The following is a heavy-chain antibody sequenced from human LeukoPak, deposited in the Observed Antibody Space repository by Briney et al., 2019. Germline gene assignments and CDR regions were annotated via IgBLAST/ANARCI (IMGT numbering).Heavy chain of an antibody. D-gene: IGHD2-21*01. CDR2: IYTSGNT. CDR3: ASLSIGPSPYFYYYMDV. CDR1: GASIDSYY. J-gene: IGHJ6*03. V-gene: IGHV4-4*09. Sequence: LSETLSLTCSVSGASIDSYYWGWIRQPPGKGLEWIGYIYTSGNTTYNPSLKSPVTISMDTSKNQFSLKVRSVTAADTAVYYCASLSIGPSPYFYYYMDVWGKGTSVTVSS.